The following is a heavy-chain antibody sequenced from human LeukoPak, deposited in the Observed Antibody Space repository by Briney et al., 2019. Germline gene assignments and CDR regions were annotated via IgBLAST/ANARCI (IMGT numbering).Heavy chain of an antibody. J-gene: IGHJ4*02. CDR3: AKDLYIVVVVAATSALDY. D-gene: IGHD2-15*01. CDR1: GFTFSSYA. Sequence: PGGSLRLSCAASGFTFSSYAMSWVRQAPGKGLEWVSAISGSGGSTYYADSVKGRFTISRDNSKNTLYLQMNSLRAEDTAVYYCAKDLYIVVVVAATSALDYWGQGTLVTVSS. CDR2: ISGSGGST. V-gene: IGHV3-23*01.